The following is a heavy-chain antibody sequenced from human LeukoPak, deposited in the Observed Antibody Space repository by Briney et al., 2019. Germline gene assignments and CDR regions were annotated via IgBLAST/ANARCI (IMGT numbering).Heavy chain of an antibody. J-gene: IGHJ4*02. V-gene: IGHV4-34*01. CDR2: INHSGST. CDR1: GGSFSGYY. CDR3: ASGRPIRY. D-gene: IGHD6-6*01. Sequence: PSETLSLTCAVYGGSFSGYYWSWIRQPPGKGLEWIGEINHSGSTNYNPSLKSRVTISVDTSKNQFSLKLSSVTAADTAVYYCASGRPIRYWGQGTLVTVSS.